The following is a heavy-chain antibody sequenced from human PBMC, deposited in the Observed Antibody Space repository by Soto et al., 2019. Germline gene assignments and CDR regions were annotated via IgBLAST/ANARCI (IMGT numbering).Heavy chain of an antibody. V-gene: IGHV4-4*07. J-gene: IGHJ4*02. CDR3: VRGRSYSVYDF. Sequence: QVNLQESGPGLVKPSETLSVTCTVSGGSISGHSWVWIRQPAGKGLEWIGHIYPSGSTSYNPSLRSRVTMSLDTSTNTIFLNLTSVTAADTAVFYCVRGRSYSVYDFWGPGTLVTVSS. D-gene: IGHD5-12*01. CDR2: IYPSGST. CDR1: GGSISGHS.